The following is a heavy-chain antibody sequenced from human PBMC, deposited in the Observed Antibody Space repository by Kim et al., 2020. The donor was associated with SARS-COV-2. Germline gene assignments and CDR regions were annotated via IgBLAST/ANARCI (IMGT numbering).Heavy chain of an antibody. CDR1: GGSIRSSSYY. V-gene: IGHV4-39*01. CDR3: ARPVWSDYYKGPFDY. Sequence: SETLSLTCTVSGGSIRSSSYYWGCIRQAPGKGLEWIGSISNSGTTYYNPSLKSRVTMSVDTSKNQFSLKLSSVTAADTAVYYCARPVWSDYYKGPFDYWGQGTLVTVSP. J-gene: IGHJ4*02. D-gene: IGHD3-3*01. CDR2: ISNSGTT.